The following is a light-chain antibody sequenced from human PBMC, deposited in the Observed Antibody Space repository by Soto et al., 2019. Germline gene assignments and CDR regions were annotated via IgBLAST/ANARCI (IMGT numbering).Light chain of an antibody. J-gene: IGKJ5*01. CDR1: QSVSSSY. Sequence: PGERATLSCRASQSVSSSYLACYQQKPGQAPRLLIYDASSRATGIPDRFSGSGSGTDFTLTISRLEPEDFAVYYCQHRMNWPLTFGQGTRLEI. CDR2: DAS. CDR3: QHRMNWPLT. V-gene: IGKV3D-20*02.